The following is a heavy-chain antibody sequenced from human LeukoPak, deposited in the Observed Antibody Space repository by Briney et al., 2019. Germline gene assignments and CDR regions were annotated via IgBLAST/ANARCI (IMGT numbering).Heavy chain of an antibody. Sequence: GGSLRLSCAASGFTVSSNYMSWVRQAPGKGLEWVSVIYSGGSTYYADSVKGRFTISRDNSKNTLYLQMNSLRAEDTAVYYCARVRSYSFGRESYYFEYWGQGTLVTVSS. J-gene: IGHJ4*02. V-gene: IGHV3-66*01. CDR2: IYSGGST. CDR3: ARVRSYSFGRESYYFEY. CDR1: GFTVSSNY. D-gene: IGHD1-26*01.